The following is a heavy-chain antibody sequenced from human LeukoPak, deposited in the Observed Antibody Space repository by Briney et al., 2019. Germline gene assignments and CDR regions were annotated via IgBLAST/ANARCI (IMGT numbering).Heavy chain of an antibody. Sequence: GGSLRLSCAGSGFIFNNYAMHWVRQPPGKGLEWVSGISWNSGSIDYVDSVKGRFTISRDNAKNSLYLQINSLRAEDTAVYYCARSSYSSSSSVWGQGTMVTVSS. J-gene: IGHJ3*01. D-gene: IGHD6-6*01. CDR2: ISWNSGSI. CDR3: ARSSYSSSSSV. V-gene: IGHV3-9*01. CDR1: GFIFNNYA.